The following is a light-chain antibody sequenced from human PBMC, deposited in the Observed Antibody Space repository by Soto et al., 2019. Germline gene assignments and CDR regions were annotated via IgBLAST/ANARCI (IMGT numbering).Light chain of an antibody. CDR2: GAS. Sequence: EIVLTQSPGTLSLSPGERATLSCRASQSVSSSYLAWYQQKPGQAPRLLIYGASSRATGIPDRFSGSGSGTDFTLTISGLEPEDFAGYYCQQYGSSPPDTFGQGTKLEIK. J-gene: IGKJ2*01. V-gene: IGKV3-20*01. CDR3: QQYGSSPPDT. CDR1: QSVSSSY.